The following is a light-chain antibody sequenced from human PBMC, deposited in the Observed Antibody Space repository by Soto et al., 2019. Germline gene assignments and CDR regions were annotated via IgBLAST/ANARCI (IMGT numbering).Light chain of an antibody. CDR1: QSVRSN. Sequence: EIVMTQSPPTLSVSPGERATLSCRASQSVRSNYLAWYQQKPGQAPRLLIYDASTRATGIPARFSGSGSGTEFTLTISSLQSEDLAVYFCQQYSDWPLTFGPGTKVDI. CDR2: DAS. CDR3: QQYSDWPLT. V-gene: IGKV3-15*01. J-gene: IGKJ3*01.